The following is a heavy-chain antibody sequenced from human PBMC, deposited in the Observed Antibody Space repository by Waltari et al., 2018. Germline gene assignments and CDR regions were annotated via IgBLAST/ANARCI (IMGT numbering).Heavy chain of an antibody. CDR1: GYSISSGYY. D-gene: IGHD3-22*01. V-gene: IGHV4-38-2*01. CDR3: ARYSSGYYLY. J-gene: IGHJ4*02. CDR2: IYHSGST. Sequence: QVQLQESGPGLVKPSATLSLTCAVSGYSISSGYYWGWIRQPPGKGLEWIGSIYHSGSTYYNPSRKSRVTISVDTSKNQVSLKLSSVTAADTAVYYCARYSSGYYLYWGQGTLVTVSS.